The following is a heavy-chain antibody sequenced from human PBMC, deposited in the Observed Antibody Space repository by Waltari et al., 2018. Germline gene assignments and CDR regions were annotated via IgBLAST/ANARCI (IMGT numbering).Heavy chain of an antibody. CDR3: AKEIYRIGRPCFDY. CDR1: GFTFSNYA. Sequence: QLLESGGGWRQAGGSVRPSCGASGFTFSNYALSWVRQAPGKGPEWVSGITSGGGDTYYTDSVRGRFTISRDNSKNTVYLQMNSLRHEDTAVYYCAKEIYRIGRPCFDYWGQGVRVTVSS. V-gene: IGHV3-23*01. J-gene: IGHJ4*02. D-gene: IGHD6-19*01. CDR2: ITSGGGDT.